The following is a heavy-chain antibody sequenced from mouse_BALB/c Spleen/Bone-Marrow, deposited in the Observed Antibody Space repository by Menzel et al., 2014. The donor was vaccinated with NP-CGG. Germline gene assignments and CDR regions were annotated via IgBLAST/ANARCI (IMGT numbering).Heavy chain of an antibody. CDR3: ARVIRYESYFDY. CDR2: IWAGGST. Sequence: VQGVESGPGLVAPSQSLSITCTVSGFSLTSYGVHWVRQPPGKGLEWLGVIWAGGSTNYNSALMSRLSISKDNSKSQVFLKMNSLQTDDTAVYYCARVIRYESYFDYWGQGTTLTVSS. J-gene: IGHJ2*01. D-gene: IGHD2-14*01. V-gene: IGHV2-9*02. CDR1: GFSLTSYG.